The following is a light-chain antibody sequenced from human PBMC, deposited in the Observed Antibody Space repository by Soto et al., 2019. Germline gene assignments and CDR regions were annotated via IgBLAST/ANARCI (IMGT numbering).Light chain of an antibody. CDR3: QQGYSTRFT. CDR1: QGITYW. CDR2: AAS. Sequence: DIQMTQSPSSMSASLGDRVTITCRASQGITYWLAWYQQRPGRAPKCLIYAASILESGVPSRFTGSGSGTSFSLTITGLQPEDSATYFCQQGYSTRFTFGGGTKVDIK. V-gene: IGKV1-12*01. J-gene: IGKJ4*01.